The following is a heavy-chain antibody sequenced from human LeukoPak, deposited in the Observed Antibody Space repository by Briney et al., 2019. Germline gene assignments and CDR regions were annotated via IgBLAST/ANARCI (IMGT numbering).Heavy chain of an antibody. CDR2: ISYDGSNK. Sequence: GGSLRLSCAASGFTFSSYAMHLVRQAPGKGLEWVAVISYDGSNKYYADSVKGRFTISRDNSKNTLYLQMNSLRAEDTAVYYCACSRGYGSGSYYSLGYWGQGTLVTVSS. D-gene: IGHD3-10*01. V-gene: IGHV3-30-3*01. CDR1: GFTFSSYA. J-gene: IGHJ4*02. CDR3: ACSRGYGSGSYYSLGY.